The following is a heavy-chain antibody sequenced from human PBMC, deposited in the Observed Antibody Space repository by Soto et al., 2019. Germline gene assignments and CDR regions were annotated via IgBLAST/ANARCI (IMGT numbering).Heavy chain of an antibody. V-gene: IGHV3-15*01. CDR3: TTGSLPTDALSGIVGAPTSLKALLY. CDR2: IKSKTDGGTT. J-gene: IGHJ4*02. CDR1: GFTFSNAW. D-gene: IGHD1-26*01. Sequence: SLRLSCAASGFTFSNAWMSWVRQAPGKGLEWVGRIKSKTDGGTTDYAAPVKGRFTISRDDSKNTLYLQMNSLKTEDTAVYYCTTGSLPTDALSGIVGAPTSLKALLYWGQGTLVTVSS.